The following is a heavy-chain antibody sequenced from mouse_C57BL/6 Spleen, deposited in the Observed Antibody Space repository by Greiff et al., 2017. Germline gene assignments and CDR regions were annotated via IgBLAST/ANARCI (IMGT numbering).Heavy chain of an antibody. CDR3: ARQDFGYDGYHYYAMDY. CDR1: GYTFTSYW. V-gene: IGHV1-50*01. D-gene: IGHD2-3*01. CDR2: IDPSDSYT. J-gene: IGHJ4*01. Sequence: VQLQQPGAELVKPGASVKLSCKASGYTFTSYWMQWVKQRPGQGLEWIGEIDPSDSYTNYNQKFKGKATLTVDTSSSTAYMQLSSLTSEDSAVYYCARQDFGYDGYHYYAMDYWGQGTSVTVSS.